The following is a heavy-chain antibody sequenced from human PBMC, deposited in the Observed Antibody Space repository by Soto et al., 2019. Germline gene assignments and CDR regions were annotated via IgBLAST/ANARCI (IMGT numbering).Heavy chain of an antibody. CDR3: ARVRILWWCFDY. V-gene: IGHV4-34*01. D-gene: IGHD2-21*01. J-gene: IGHJ4*02. CDR1: GGSFSGYY. Sequence: QVQLQQWGAGLLKPSETLSLTCAVYGGSFSGYYWSWIRQPPGKGLEWIGEINHSGSTNYNPSLKSRVTISVDTSKNQFSLKLSSVTAADTAVYYCARVRILWWCFDYWGQGTLVTVSS. CDR2: INHSGST.